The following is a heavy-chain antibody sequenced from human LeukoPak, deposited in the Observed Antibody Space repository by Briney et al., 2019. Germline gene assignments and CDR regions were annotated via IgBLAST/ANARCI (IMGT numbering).Heavy chain of an antibody. D-gene: IGHD3-10*01. V-gene: IGHV4-4*07. Sequence: SSETLSLTCTVSGGSISSYHWSWIRQPAGKGLEWIGRIYTSGSTNYNPSLKSRVTMSVDTSKNQFSLKLSSVTAADTAVYYCASYGSGSYYDDNYWGQGTLVTVSS. CDR1: GGSISSYH. CDR3: ASYGSGSYYDDNY. J-gene: IGHJ4*02. CDR2: IYTSGST.